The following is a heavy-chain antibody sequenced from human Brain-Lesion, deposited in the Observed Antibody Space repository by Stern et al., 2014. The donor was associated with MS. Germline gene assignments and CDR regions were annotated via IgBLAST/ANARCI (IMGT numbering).Heavy chain of an antibody. Sequence: VQLEESGGELIKPGESLRISCAASGFSVNNNYMTWVRQAPGKGLEWVCLIYSGGRTYYADSVKSRFTISRDNSKNTLYLQMNNLRAEDTAVYYCARDRTCSGGSCYGTWGQGTLVTVSS. J-gene: IGHJ5*02. CDR2: IYSGGRT. V-gene: IGHV3-53*01. CDR1: GFSVNNNY. D-gene: IGHD2-15*01. CDR3: ARDRTCSGGSCYGT.